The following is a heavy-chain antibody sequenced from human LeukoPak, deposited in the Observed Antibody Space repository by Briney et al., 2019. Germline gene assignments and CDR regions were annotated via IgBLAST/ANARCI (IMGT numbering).Heavy chain of an antibody. J-gene: IGHJ5*02. CDR1: GYTFTGYY. CDR3: ARVYYDSGGYSSFDP. V-gene: IGHV1-2*02. CDR2: INPNSGGT. D-gene: IGHD3-22*01. Sequence: ASVKVSCKASGYTFTGYYMHWVRQAPGQGLEWMGWINPNSGGTNYAQKFQGRVTMTRDTSISTAYMELSRLRSDDTAVYYCARVYYDSGGYSSFDPWGQGTLVTVSS.